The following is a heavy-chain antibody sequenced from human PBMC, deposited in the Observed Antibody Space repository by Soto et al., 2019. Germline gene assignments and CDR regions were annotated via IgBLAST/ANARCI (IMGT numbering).Heavy chain of an antibody. CDR1: GGSFSGYY. CDR3: ARSPTYDSTDY. CDR2: INHSGST. Sequence: KSSETLSLTCAVYGGSFSGYYWSWIRQPPGKGLEWIGEINHSGSTNYNPSLKSRVTISVDTSKNQFSLKLSSVTAADTAVYYCARSPTYDSTDYWGQGTLVTVSS. V-gene: IGHV4-34*01. D-gene: IGHD3-22*01. J-gene: IGHJ4*02.